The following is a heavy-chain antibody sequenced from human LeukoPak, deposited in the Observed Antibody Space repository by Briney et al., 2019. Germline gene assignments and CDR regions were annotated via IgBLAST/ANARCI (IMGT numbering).Heavy chain of an antibody. D-gene: IGHD1-26*01. CDR2: IYYNGNT. V-gene: IGHV4-59*01. Sequence: SETLSLTCAVSGGSISSYYWSWIRQPPGKGLEWIAYIYYNGNTNYNPSFKSRVTISVDTSKNQFSLKLSSVTAADTAVYYCARDHGGGYLFDYWGQGTLVTVSS. CDR3: ARDHGGGYLFDY. CDR1: GGSISSYY. J-gene: IGHJ4*02.